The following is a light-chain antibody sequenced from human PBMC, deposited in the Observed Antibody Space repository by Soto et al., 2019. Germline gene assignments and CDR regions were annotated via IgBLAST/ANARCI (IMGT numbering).Light chain of an antibody. CDR1: SSNIGGGYD. CDR3: SSYARNNNHV. Sequence: QSVLTQPPSVSGAPGQRVTISCTGSSSNIGGGYDVHWYQQVPGTAPKLLIYGNSNRPSGVPDRFSGSKSGNTASLTVSGLQAEDEADYYCSSYARNNNHVFGTGTKVTVL. CDR2: GNS. J-gene: IGLJ1*01. V-gene: IGLV1-40*01.